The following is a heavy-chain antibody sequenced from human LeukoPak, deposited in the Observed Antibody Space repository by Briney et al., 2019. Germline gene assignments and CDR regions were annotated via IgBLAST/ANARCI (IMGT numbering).Heavy chain of an antibody. Sequence: PGRSLRLSCAASGVTFSSYAMHWVRQAPGKGLEWVAVISYDGSNKYYADSVKGRFTISRDNSKNTLYLQMNSLRAEDTAVYYCARDLPQRWLQFDYGMDVWGQGTTVTVSS. V-gene: IGHV3-30-3*01. CDR2: ISYDGSNK. D-gene: IGHD5-24*01. CDR1: GVTFSSYA. CDR3: ARDLPQRWLQFDYGMDV. J-gene: IGHJ6*02.